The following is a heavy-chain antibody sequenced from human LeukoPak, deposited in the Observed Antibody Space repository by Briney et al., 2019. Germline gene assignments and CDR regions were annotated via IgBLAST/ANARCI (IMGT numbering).Heavy chain of an antibody. CDR3: ARGPYCSGGSCYDY. CDR1: GFTFSSYS. V-gene: IGHV3-21*04. D-gene: IGHD2-15*01. Sequence: GGSLRLSCAASGFTFSSYSMNWVRQAPGKGLEWVSSISSSSSYIYYADSVKGRFTISRDNAKNSLYLHMNSLRAEDTAVYYCARGPYCSGGSCYDYWGQGTLVTVSS. CDR2: ISSSSSYI. J-gene: IGHJ4*02.